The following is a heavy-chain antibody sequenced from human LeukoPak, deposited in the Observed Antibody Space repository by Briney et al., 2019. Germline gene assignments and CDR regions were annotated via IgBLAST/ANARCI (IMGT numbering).Heavy chain of an antibody. Sequence: GASVKVSCKASGYTFTSYGISWVRQAPGQGLEWMGWISAYNGNTNYAQKLQGRVAMTTDTSTSTAYMELSSLRSEDTAVYYCARNDYSNFHYFDYWGQGTLVTVSS. CDR2: ISAYNGNT. J-gene: IGHJ4*02. CDR3: ARNDYSNFHYFDY. V-gene: IGHV1-18*01. CDR1: GYTFTSYG. D-gene: IGHD4-11*01.